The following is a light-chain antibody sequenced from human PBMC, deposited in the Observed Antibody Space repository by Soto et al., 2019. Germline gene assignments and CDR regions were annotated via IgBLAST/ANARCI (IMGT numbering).Light chain of an antibody. J-gene: IGLJ3*02. Sequence: QSVLTQPPSASGTPGQRVTISCSESSSSIGSNYIYWYQQLPGTAPKLLIYRDSQRPSGVPDRFSGSKSGTSASLAISGLRSEDEADYYCAAWHDSLNGWVFGGGTKLTVL. V-gene: IGLV1-47*01. CDR3: AAWHDSLNGWV. CDR1: SSSIGSNY. CDR2: RDS.